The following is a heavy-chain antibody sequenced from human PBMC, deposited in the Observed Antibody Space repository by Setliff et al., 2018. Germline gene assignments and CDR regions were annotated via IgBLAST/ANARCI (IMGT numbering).Heavy chain of an antibody. CDR2: ISWNSGSI. V-gene: IGHV3-9*02. Sequence: GGSLRLSCAASGFTSNDYAMHWVREAPGKGLEWVSGISWNSGSIGYADSVKGRFTISRDNAKNSLYLQMNSLRAEDTALYYCAKDIMVYYYGSGRAFDIWGQGTMVTV. CDR3: AKDIMVYYYGSGRAFDI. J-gene: IGHJ3*02. CDR1: GFTSNDYA. D-gene: IGHD3-10*01.